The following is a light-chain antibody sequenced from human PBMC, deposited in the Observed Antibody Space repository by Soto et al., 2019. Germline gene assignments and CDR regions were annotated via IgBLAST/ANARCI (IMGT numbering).Light chain of an antibody. CDR1: SSNIGAGFD. J-gene: IGLJ1*01. V-gene: IGLV1-40*01. CDR2: GNN. Sequence: QSALTQPPSVSGAPGQRVTISCTGSSSNIGAGFDVHWYQHLPGTAPKLLIYGNNNRPSGVPDRFSGSKSGTSASLAITGLQAEDEADYYCQSYDSSLSNSVFGTGTKLTVL. CDR3: QSYDSSLSNSV.